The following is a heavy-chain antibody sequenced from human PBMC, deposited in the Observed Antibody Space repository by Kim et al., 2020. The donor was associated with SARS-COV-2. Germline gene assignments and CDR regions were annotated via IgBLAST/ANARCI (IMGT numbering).Heavy chain of an antibody. CDR2: ISSSSSYI. CDR1: GFTFSSYS. D-gene: IGHD3-9*01. CDR3: AAYYDILTGYLTPYYYYYGMDV. J-gene: IGHJ6*02. V-gene: IGHV3-21*01. Sequence: GGSLRLSCAASGFTFSSYSMNWVRQAPGKGLEWVSSISSSSSYIYYADSVKGRFTISRDNAKNSLYLQMNSLRAEDTAVYYCAAYYDILTGYLTPYYYYYGMDVWGQGTTVTVSS.